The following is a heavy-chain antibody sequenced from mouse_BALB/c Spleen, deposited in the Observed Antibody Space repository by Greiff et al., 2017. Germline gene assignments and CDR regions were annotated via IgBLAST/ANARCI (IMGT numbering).Heavy chain of an antibody. J-gene: IGHJ2*01. D-gene: IGHD2-2*01. Sequence: DLVKPGASVKLSCKASGYTFTSYWINWIKQRPGQGLEWIGRIAPGSGSTYYNEMFKGKATLTVDTSSSTAYIQLSSLSSEDSAVYFCARYDGYYCDYWGQGTTRTVSS. V-gene: IGHV1S41*01. CDR1: GYTFTSYW. CDR3: ARYDGYYCDY. CDR2: IAPGSGST.